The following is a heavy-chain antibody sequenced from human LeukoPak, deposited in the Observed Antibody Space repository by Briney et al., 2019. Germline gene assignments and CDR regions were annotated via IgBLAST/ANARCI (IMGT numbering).Heavy chain of an antibody. D-gene: IGHD6-13*01. CDR1: GFNFSSYE. Sequence: PGGSLRLSCAASGFNFSSYEMIWVRQAPGKGLEWISYISTSGSTIYYGDSVEGRFTISRDNAKNSLYLQMNSLRAEDTAVYYCRRGDYSSSWYLDHWGQGTLVTVSS. CDR3: RRGDYSSSWYLDH. V-gene: IGHV3-48*03. CDR2: ISTSGSTI. J-gene: IGHJ4*02.